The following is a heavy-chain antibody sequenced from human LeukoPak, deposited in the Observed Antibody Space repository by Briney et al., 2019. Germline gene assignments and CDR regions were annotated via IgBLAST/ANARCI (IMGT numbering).Heavy chain of an antibody. CDR2: MNPNSGNT. D-gene: IGHD6-6*01. Sequence: ASVKVSCKASGYTFTSYDINWVRQATGQGLEWMGWMNPNSGNTGYAQKFQGRVAMTRNTSISTAYMELSSLRSEDTAVYYCARGDSSSSSLNYGGQGTLVTVSS. V-gene: IGHV1-8*01. CDR1: GYTFTSYD. CDR3: ARGDSSSSSLNY. J-gene: IGHJ4*02.